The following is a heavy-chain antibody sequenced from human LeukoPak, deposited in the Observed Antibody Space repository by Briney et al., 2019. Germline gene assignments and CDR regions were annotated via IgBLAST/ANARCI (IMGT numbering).Heavy chain of an antibody. Sequence: PGGSLRLSCAASGFTFSNHWMNWVRQAPGKGLEWVSAISGSGGSTYYVDSVKGRFTISRDNSKNTLYLQMNSLRAEDTAVYYCAKVGPILDSGSYVDYWGQGTLVTVSS. CDR3: AKVGPILDSGSYVDY. D-gene: IGHD1-26*01. J-gene: IGHJ4*02. V-gene: IGHV3-23*01. CDR2: ISGSGGST. CDR1: GFTFSNHW.